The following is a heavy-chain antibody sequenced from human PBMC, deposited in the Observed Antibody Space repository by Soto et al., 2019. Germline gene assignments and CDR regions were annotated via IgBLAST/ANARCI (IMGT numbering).Heavy chain of an antibody. CDR2: IIPIFGTA. V-gene: IGHV1-69*05. CDR1: GGTFSSYS. J-gene: IGHJ4*02. CDR3: ARSGSGSYSDFDY. Sequence: SVKVSCKASGGTFSSYSISWVRQAPGQGLEWMGGIIPIFGTANYAQKFQGRVTMTRDTSTSTVYMELSSLRFEDTAVYYCARSGSGSYSDFDYWGQGTLVTVSS. D-gene: IGHD3-10*01.